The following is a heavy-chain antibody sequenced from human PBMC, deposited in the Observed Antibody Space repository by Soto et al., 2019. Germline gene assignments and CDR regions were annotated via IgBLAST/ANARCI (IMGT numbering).Heavy chain of an antibody. J-gene: IGHJ4*02. Sequence: ASVKVSCKTSGYTFTGYYIHWVRQAPGQGLEWMGWINPNSGDAKYAQKFQGRVTMTRDPSTAYMQLSTLGSDDTAVYYCARSLSTIGARPDYWGQGTLVTVSS. CDR2: INPNSGDA. V-gene: IGHV1-2*02. CDR1: GYTFTGYY. CDR3: ARSLSTIGARPDY. D-gene: IGHD6-6*01.